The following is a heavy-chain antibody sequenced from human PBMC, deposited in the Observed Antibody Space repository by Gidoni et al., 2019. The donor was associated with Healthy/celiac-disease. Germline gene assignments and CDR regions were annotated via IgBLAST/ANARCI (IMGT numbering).Heavy chain of an antibody. CDR2: IIPICGTA. Sequence: QVQLVQSGAEVKKPGSSVKVSCKASGGTFSSYAISWVRQAPGQGVEWMGGIIPICGTANYAQKFQGRVTITADESTSTAYMELSSLRSEDTAVYYCARARITMVQGVIYYYYGMDVWGQGTTVTVSS. D-gene: IGHD3-10*01. CDR1: GGTFSSYA. CDR3: ARARITMVQGVIYYYYGMDV. V-gene: IGHV1-69*01. J-gene: IGHJ6*02.